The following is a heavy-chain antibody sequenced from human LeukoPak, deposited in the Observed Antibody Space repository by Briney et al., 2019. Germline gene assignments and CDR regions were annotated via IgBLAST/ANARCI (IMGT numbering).Heavy chain of an antibody. CDR2: MNPNSGNT. CDR1: GYTFTSYD. CDR3: AREYGDSRFDY. J-gene: IGHJ4*02. D-gene: IGHD4-17*01. Sequence: GASVKVSCKASGYTFTSYDINWVRQATGQGLEWMGWMNPNSGNTGYAQKLQGRVTMTTDTSTSTAYMELRSLRSDDTAVYYCAREYGDSRFDYWGQGTLVTVSS. V-gene: IGHV1-8*01.